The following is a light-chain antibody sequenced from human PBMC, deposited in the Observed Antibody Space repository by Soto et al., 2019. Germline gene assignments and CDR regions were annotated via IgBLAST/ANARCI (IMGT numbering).Light chain of an antibody. V-gene: IGLV2-14*01. CDR2: DVS. Sequence: QSALTQPASVSGSPGQSITISCTGTSSDVGGYNYVSWYQQHPGKAPKLMIYDVSNRPSGVSNRFSGSKSGNTASLTISGLQAEDEADYYSSSYTSSSTLHVFGTGTKVTVL. J-gene: IGLJ1*01. CDR1: SSDVGGYNY. CDR3: SSYTSSSTLHV.